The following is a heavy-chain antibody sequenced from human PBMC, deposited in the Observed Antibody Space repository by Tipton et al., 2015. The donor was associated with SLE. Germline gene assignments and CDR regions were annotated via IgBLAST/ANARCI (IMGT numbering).Heavy chain of an antibody. CDR2: INHSGST. CDR1: GGSFSGYY. J-gene: IGHJ6*02. CDR3: ARSWYPTYYGMDV. V-gene: IGHV4-34*01. Sequence: TLSLTCAVYGGSFSGYYWSWIRQPPGKGLEWIGEINHSGSTNYNPSLKSRVTISVDKSKNQFSLKLSSVTAADTAVYYCARSWYPTYYGMDVWGQGTTVTVSS. D-gene: IGHD6-13*01.